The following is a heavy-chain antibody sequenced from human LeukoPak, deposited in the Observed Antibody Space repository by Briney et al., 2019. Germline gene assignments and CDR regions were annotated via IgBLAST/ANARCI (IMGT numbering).Heavy chain of an antibody. J-gene: IGHJ4*02. CDR1: GFTFSIYS. Sequence: GGSLRLSCAASGFTFSIYSMDWVRQAPGKGLEWVSSISSSGSYIYYADSLKGRFTISRDNAKNSLYLQMNSLRAEDTAVYYCAREDASSWDYWGQGILVTVSS. V-gene: IGHV3-21*01. CDR2: ISSSGSYI. CDR3: AREDASSWDY. D-gene: IGHD6-13*01.